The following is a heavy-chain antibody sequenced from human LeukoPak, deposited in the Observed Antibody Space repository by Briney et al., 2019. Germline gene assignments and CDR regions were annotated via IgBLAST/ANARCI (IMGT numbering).Heavy chain of an antibody. J-gene: IGHJ6*04. CDR1: GFTFSGSA. CDR2: IRSKANSYAT. D-gene: IGHD2-15*01. Sequence: GGSLRLSCAASGFTFSGSAMHWVRQASGKGLEWVGRIRSKANSYATAYAASGKGRFTISRDDSKNTAYLQMNSLKTEDTAVYYCTRAYCSGGSCYYYYGMDVWGKGTTVTVSS. V-gene: IGHV3-73*01. CDR3: TRAYCSGGSCYYYYGMDV.